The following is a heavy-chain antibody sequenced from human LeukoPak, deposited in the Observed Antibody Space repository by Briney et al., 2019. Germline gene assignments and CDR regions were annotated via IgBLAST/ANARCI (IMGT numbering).Heavy chain of an antibody. CDR1: GFSFKDYN. J-gene: IGHJ6*03. Sequence: PPGGSLRLSCAASGFSFKDYNMHWVRQAPGKGLEWVAVITYDGSNKYYTDSVKGRFTISRDNSKNTLYLQMNSLRAEDTAIYYCAKNGDRGAYCSGGSCYPYYYYNMDVWGKGTTVTISS. V-gene: IGHV3-30*18. CDR2: ITYDGSNK. CDR3: AKNGDRGAYCSGGSCYPYYYYNMDV. D-gene: IGHD2-15*01.